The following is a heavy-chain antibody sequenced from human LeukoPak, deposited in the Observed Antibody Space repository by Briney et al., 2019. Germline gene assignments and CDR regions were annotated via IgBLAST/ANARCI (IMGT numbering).Heavy chain of an antibody. V-gene: IGHV1-69*05. Sequence: SVKVSCKASGGTFSSYAISWVRQAPGQGLEWMGGIIPIFGTANYAQKLQGRVTMTTDTSTSTAYMELRSLRSDDTAVYYCAGPLTKIYYYYGMDVWGQGTTVTVSS. CDR1: GGTFSSYA. CDR2: IIPIFGTA. J-gene: IGHJ6*02. CDR3: AGPLTKIYYYYGMDV.